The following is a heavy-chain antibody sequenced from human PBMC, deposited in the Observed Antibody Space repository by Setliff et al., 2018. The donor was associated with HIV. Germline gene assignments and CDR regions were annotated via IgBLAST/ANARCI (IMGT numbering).Heavy chain of an antibody. D-gene: IGHD2-2*01. J-gene: IGHJ4*02. CDR1: GGMFVHHA. CDR3: ATDGIGGGLRPMPDY. CDR2: LIPFFGTA. Sequence: SVKVSCKTAGGMFVHHAVSWVRQAPGQGLEWMGGLIPFFGTALYAPKFQGRVTITANESTSTAYMELSSLRSEDTGVYYCATDGIGGGLRPMPDYWGQGTQVTVSS. V-gene: IGHV1-69*13.